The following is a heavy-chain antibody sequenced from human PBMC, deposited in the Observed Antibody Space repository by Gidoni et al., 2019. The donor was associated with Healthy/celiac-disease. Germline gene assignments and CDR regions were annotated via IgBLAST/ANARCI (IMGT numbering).Heavy chain of an antibody. CDR1: GFTFSSYG. CDR2: ISYDGSNK. CDR3: AKCFNYYALLPLFDY. Sequence: QVQLVESGGGVVQPGRSLRLSCAASGFTFSSYGMHWVRQAPGKGLEWVAVISYDGSNKYYADSVKGRFTISRDNSKNTLYLQMNSLRAEDTAVYYCAKCFNYYALLPLFDYWGQGTLVTVSS. D-gene: IGHD3-10*01. J-gene: IGHJ4*02. V-gene: IGHV3-30*18.